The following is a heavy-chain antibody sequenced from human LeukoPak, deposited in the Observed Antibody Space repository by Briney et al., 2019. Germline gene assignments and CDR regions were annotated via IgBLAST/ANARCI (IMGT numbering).Heavy chain of an antibody. Sequence: PGGSLRLSCAASGFTFSSYAMHWVRQAPGKGLEWVAVISYDGSNKYYADSVKGRFTISGDNSKNTLYLQMNSLRAEDTAVYYCAGNVDTAMVAHSFDYWGQGTLVTVSS. D-gene: IGHD5-18*01. CDR2: ISYDGSNK. J-gene: IGHJ4*02. V-gene: IGHV3-30-3*01. CDR3: AGNVDTAMVAHSFDY. CDR1: GFTFSSYA.